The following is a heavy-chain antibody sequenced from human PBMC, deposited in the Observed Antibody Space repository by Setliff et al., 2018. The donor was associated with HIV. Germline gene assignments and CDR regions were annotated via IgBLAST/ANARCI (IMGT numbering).Heavy chain of an antibody. CDR1: DYTFTNYG. CDR3: ARYALCSDDCSDEGADI. J-gene: IGHJ4*02. CDR2: INLYKDDT. V-gene: IGHV1-18*01. D-gene: IGHD2-21*01. Sequence: ASVKVSCKTSDYTFTNYGIYWVRQAPGQGLEWMGSINLYKDDTHYAQKFQDRVAMTADTSTNTVYMELRSLRSDDTAVYYCARYALCSDDCSDEGADIWGQGTLVTVSS.